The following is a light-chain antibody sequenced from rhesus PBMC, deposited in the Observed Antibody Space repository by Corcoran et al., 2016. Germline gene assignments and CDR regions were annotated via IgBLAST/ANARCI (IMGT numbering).Light chain of an antibody. J-gene: IGKJ3*01. CDR3: LQSKNSPFT. Sequence: DIVLTQSPASLAVSPGQRATITCRASESVSFFGINLIHWYQQKPGKPPKLLIYQASKKDTWVPGKFSGSWSGTDFTLTINPVEADDAADYYCLQSKNSPFTFGPGTKLDIK. CDR2: QAS. CDR1: ESVSFFGINL. V-gene: IGKV7-13*01.